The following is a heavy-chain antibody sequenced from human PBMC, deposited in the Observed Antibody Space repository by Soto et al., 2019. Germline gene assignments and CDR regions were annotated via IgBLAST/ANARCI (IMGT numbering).Heavy chain of an antibody. Sequence: QVQLVQSEAEVKKPGSSVKVSCKASGGTFSSYAISWVRQAPGQGLEWMGGIIPIFGTANYAQKFQGRVTITADESTSTAYMELSSLRSEDTAVYYCARDYLPYDSSGYYYDRFDYWGQGTLVTVSS. V-gene: IGHV1-69*01. D-gene: IGHD3-22*01. CDR3: ARDYLPYDSSGYYYDRFDY. CDR2: IIPIFGTA. CDR1: GGTFSSYA. J-gene: IGHJ4*02.